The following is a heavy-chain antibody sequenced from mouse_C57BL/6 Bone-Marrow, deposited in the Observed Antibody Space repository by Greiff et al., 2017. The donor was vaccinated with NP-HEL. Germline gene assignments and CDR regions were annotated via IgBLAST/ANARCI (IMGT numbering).Heavy chain of an antibody. Sequence: VQLQQSGPELVKPGASVKIPCKASGYTFTDYNMDWVKQSHGKSLEWIGDINPNNGGTIYNQKFKGKATLTVDKSSSTAYMELRSLTSEDTAVYYSARRDQLGYWYFDVWGTGTTVTVSS. CDR3: ARRDQLGYWYFDV. J-gene: IGHJ1*03. D-gene: IGHD4-1*02. CDR2: INPNNGGT. V-gene: IGHV1-18*01. CDR1: GYTFTDYN.